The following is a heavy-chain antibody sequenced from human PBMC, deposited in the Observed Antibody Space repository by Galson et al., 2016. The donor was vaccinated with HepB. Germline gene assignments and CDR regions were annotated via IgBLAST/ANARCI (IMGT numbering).Heavy chain of an antibody. Sequence: SLRLSCAASGFTFSSYSMNWVRQAPGKGLEWVALISYDGSKKYYADSVKGRFTISRDNSKNSLYLQMNSLGAEDTAVYYCARGTEQWPAYWGQGTLVTVSS. J-gene: IGHJ4*02. D-gene: IGHD6-19*01. CDR2: ISYDGSKK. CDR1: GFTFSSYS. CDR3: ARGTEQWPAY. V-gene: IGHV3-30*03.